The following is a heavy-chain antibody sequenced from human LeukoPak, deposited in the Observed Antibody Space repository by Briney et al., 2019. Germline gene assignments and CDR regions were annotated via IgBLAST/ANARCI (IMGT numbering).Heavy chain of an antibody. V-gene: IGHV4-39*01. J-gene: IGHJ6*02. CDR1: GGSISSSSYY. CDR2: IYYSGST. CDR3: ARGANRYYYYYGMDV. Sequence: SETLSLTCTVSGGSISSSSYYWGWIRQPPGKGLEWIGSIYYSGSTYYNPSLKSRVTISVDTSKNQFSLKLSSVTAADTAVYYCARGANRYYYYYGMDVWGQGTTVTVSS.